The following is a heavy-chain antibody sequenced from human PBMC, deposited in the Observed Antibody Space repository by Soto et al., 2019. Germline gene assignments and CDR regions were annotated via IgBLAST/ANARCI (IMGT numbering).Heavy chain of an antibody. Sequence: PGGSPRLSCAASGFTFSSYAMGLVRQAPGKGLEWGSAISGSGGSTYYADSVEGRVTISRDNSKNTLYSQMNSLRAEDTAVYYGAKDSSSSWPSFDGWGQRSMVTV. D-gene: IGHD6-13*01. J-gene: IGHJ4*02. CDR1: GFTFSSYA. V-gene: IGHV3-23*01. CDR2: ISGSGGST. CDR3: AKDSSSSWPSFDG.